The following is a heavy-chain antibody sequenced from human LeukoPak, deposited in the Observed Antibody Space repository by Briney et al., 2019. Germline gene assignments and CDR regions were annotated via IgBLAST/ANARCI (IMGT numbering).Heavy chain of an antibody. CDR2: IKQDGSEK. J-gene: IGHJ4*02. D-gene: IGHD1-26*01. CDR1: GFTFSSYW. CDR3: ARDLWELHDLLPKYFDY. Sequence: PGGSLRLSCAASGFTFSSYWMSWVRQAPGKGLEWVANIKQDGSEKYYVDSVKGRFTISRDNAKNSLYLQMNSLRAEDTAVYYCARDLWELHDLLPKYFDYWGQGTLVTVSS. V-gene: IGHV3-7*01.